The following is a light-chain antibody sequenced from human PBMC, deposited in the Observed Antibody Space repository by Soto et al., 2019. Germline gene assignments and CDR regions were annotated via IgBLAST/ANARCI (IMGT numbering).Light chain of an antibody. CDR1: SSDVGGYNY. J-gene: IGLJ2*01. V-gene: IGLV2-11*01. Sequence: QSALTQPRSVSGSPGQSVTIPCTGTSSDVGGYNYVSWYQHHPGKAPKLMIYDVSKRPSGVPDRFSGSKSGNTASLTISGLQAEDEADYYCCSYAGNYKVFGGGTKLTVL. CDR2: DVS. CDR3: CSYAGNYKV.